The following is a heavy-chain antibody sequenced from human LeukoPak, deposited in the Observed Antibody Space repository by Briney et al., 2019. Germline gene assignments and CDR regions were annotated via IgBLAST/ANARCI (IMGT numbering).Heavy chain of an antibody. Sequence: SETLSLTCTVSGGSISSSNYYWGWIRQPPGKGLEWIGSIYYSGSTYYNPSLKSRVTISVDTSKNQFSLKLSSVTAADTAVYYCARLWRGNYPNFDYWGQGTLVTVSS. CDR2: IYYSGST. D-gene: IGHD1-26*01. V-gene: IGHV4-39*01. CDR3: ARLWRGNYPNFDY. J-gene: IGHJ4*02. CDR1: GGSISSSNYY.